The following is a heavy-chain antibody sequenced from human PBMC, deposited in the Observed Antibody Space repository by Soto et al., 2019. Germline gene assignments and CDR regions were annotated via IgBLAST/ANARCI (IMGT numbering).Heavy chain of an antibody. Sequence: GGTLRLSCAASGFTLRTYDLHWDHQAQGKGLAWAAVTSYDGTNQYYADYVNGRFTISRAKSMHTMYLQLHSLRAEDTAVYYCAREHRRWGFYYSMDVCSQGTTVTVSS. D-gene: IGHD7-27*01. CDR3: AREHRRWGFYYSMDV. V-gene: IGHV3-30-3*01. J-gene: IGHJ6*02. CDR1: GFTLRTYD. CDR2: TSYDGTNQ.